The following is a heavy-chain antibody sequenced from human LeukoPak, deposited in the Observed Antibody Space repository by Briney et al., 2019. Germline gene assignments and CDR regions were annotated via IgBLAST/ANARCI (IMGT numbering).Heavy chain of an antibody. Sequence: SQTLSLTCAVSGGSISSGGYYWSWIRQPPGKGLEWIGEINHSGSTNYNPSLKSRVTISVDTSKNQFSLKLSSVTAADTAVYYCARRSGHSSGWYAFDIWGQGTMVTVSS. CDR2: INHSGST. V-gene: IGHV4-30-2*01. J-gene: IGHJ3*02. CDR1: GGSISSGGYY. D-gene: IGHD6-19*01. CDR3: ARRSGHSSGWYAFDI.